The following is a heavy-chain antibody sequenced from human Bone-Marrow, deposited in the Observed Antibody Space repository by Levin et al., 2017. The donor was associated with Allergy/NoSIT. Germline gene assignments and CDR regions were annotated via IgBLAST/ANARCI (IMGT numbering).Heavy chain of an antibody. CDR3: AKDRGFGSGTYGAFDV. CDR2: ISGNIVNS. CDR1: GFIFSSYG. D-gene: IGHD3-10*01. V-gene: IGHV3-23*01. J-gene: IGHJ3*01. Sequence: GGSLRLSCTGSGFIFSSYGMNWVRQAPGKGLEWVSGISGNIVNSYYADSVKGRFTVSRDNSKSTVYLQLNNLRVGDTAMYYCAKDRGFGSGTYGAFDVWGQGTMVTVSS.